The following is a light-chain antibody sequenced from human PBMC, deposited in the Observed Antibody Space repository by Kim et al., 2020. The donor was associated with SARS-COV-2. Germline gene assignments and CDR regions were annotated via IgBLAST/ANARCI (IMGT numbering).Light chain of an antibody. J-gene: IGKJ2*01. CDR3: HQTNNLRYT. Sequence: VTPKEQVTITGRASQSIGSSLHWYQQKPEQSPKLLIQYVSQSISGVPSRFSGSGSGTDFTLTINSLEAEDAAVYYCHQTNNLRYTFGQGTKLEI. CDR1: QSIGSS. V-gene: IGKV6D-21*02. CDR2: YVS.